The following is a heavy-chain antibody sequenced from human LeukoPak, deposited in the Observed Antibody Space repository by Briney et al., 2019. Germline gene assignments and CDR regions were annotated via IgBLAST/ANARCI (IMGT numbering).Heavy chain of an antibody. CDR3: ARLSGYSSGHYYSDY. Sequence: SDTLSLTCTVSGVSICSDYWSWIRQPPGKGLEWMGYIYCKGSTNYNPSLKSRVTISVDTSKNQFSLQLSSVTAADTAVYYCARLSGYSSGHYYSDYWGQGTLVTVSS. J-gene: IGHJ4*02. V-gene: IGHV4-59*07. CDR2: IYCKGST. CDR1: GVSICSDY. D-gene: IGHD3-22*01.